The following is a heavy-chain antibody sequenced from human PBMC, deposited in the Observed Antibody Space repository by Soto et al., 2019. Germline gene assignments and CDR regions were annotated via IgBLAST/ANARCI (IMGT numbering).Heavy chain of an antibody. J-gene: IGHJ6*03. Sequence: SETLSLTCTVSGGSISSYYWSWIRQPPGKGLEWIGYIYYSGSTNYNPSLKSRVTISVDTSKNQFSLKLSSVTAADTAVYYCAGITGTTDEDYYYYYMDVWGKGTTVTVS. CDR1: GGSISSYY. CDR2: IYYSGST. CDR3: AGITGTTDEDYYYYYMDV. D-gene: IGHD1-20*01. V-gene: IGHV4-59*01.